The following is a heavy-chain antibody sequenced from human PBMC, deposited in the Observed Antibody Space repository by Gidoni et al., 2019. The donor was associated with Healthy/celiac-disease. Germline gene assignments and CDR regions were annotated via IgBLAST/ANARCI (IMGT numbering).Heavy chain of an antibody. V-gene: IGHV4-59*01. CDR2: IYYSGST. J-gene: IGHJ5*02. Sequence: QVQLQESGPGLVKPSETLSLTCTVPGGPISSYYWSWIRQPPGKGLEWIGYIYYSGSTNYNPSLKSRVTISVDTSKNQFSLKLSSVTAADTAVYYCARGAEDSLRYQNWFDPWGQGTLVTVSS. CDR3: ARGAEDSLRYQNWFDP. D-gene: IGHD3-9*01. CDR1: GGPISSYY.